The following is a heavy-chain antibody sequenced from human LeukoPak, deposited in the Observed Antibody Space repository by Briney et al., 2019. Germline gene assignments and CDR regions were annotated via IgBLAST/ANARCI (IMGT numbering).Heavy chain of an antibody. CDR2: INHSGST. J-gene: IGHJ6*03. V-gene: IGHV4-34*01. D-gene: IGHD2-2*01. CDR1: GGSFSGYY. Sequence: SETLSLTCAVYGGSFSGYYWSWIRQPPGKGLEWIGEINHSGSTNYNPSLKSRVTISVDTSKNQFSLKLSSVTAADTAVYYCARLKCSSTSCYPGVYYYYYMDVWGKGTTVTVSS. CDR3: ARLKCSSTSCYPGVYYYYYMDV.